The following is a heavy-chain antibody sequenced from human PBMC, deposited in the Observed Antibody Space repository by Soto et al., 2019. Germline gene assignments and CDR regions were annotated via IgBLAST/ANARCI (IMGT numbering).Heavy chain of an antibody. D-gene: IGHD6-19*01. J-gene: IGHJ2*01. CDR2: ISSSSSTI. CDR1: GFTFSSYS. Sequence: GGSLRLSCAASGFTFSSYSMNWGRQAPGKGLEWVSYISSSSSTIYYADSVKGRFTISRDNAKNSLYLQMNSLRDEDTAVYYCARGSRVAGTQGSYWYFDLWGRGTLVTVSS. CDR3: ARGSRVAGTQGSYWYFDL. V-gene: IGHV3-48*02.